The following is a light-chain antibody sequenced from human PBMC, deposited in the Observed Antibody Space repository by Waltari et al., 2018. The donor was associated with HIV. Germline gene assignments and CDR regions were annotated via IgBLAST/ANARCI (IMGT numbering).Light chain of an antibody. V-gene: IGLV2-14*03. CDR3: SSYTTTNTII. CDR1: SSAIGAYEY. Sequence: QSALTQPASVSGSPGQSITIPCTGTSSAIGAYEYVSWYRQHPAKAPQLLIYDVFYRPSGVSPRFSGSKSGNTASLTISGLQAEDEAVYSCSSYTTTNTIIFGGGTKLTVL. CDR2: DVF. J-gene: IGLJ2*01.